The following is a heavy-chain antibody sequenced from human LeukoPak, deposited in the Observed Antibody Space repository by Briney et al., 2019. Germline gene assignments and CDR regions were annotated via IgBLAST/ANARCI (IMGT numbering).Heavy chain of an antibody. CDR1: GFTFSSYA. CDR2: ISGSGGST. J-gene: IGHJ4*02. Sequence: QPGGSLRLSCAASGFTFSSYAMSWVRQAPGKGLEWVSAISGSGGSTYYADSVKGRFTISRDNSKNSLYLQMNSLRAEDTAVYYCARGRTYDYVWGSYRWYSFDYWGQGTLVTVSS. CDR3: ARGRTYDYVWGSYRWYSFDY. V-gene: IGHV3-23*01. D-gene: IGHD3-16*02.